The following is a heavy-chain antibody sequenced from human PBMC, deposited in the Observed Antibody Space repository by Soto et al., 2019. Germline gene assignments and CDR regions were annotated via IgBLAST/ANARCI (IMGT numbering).Heavy chain of an antibody. J-gene: IGHJ6*02. D-gene: IGHD6-13*01. V-gene: IGHV5-51*01. CDR1: GYSFTSYW. CDR2: IYPGDSDT. CDR3: ARHGSSSWYLGSSYYYGMDV. Sequence: GESLKISCEGSGYSFTSYWIGWVRQMPGKGLEWMGIIYPGDSDTRYSPSFQGQVTISVDKSISTAYLQWSSLKASDTAMYYCARHGSSSWYLGSSYYYGMDVWGQGTTVTVSS.